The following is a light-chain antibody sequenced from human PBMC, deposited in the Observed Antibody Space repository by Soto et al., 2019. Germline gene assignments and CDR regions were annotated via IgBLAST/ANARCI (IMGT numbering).Light chain of an antibody. Sequence: QSALTQPASVSGSPGRSITISCTGTSNDVGGYHYVSWYQQYPGKAPKLMIYEVSNRPSGVSNRFSGSKSGKTASLTISGLQAEDEADYYCSSYTSNSTRVFGTGTKVTVL. CDR2: EVS. V-gene: IGLV2-14*01. J-gene: IGLJ1*01. CDR3: SSYTSNSTRV. CDR1: SNDVGGYHY.